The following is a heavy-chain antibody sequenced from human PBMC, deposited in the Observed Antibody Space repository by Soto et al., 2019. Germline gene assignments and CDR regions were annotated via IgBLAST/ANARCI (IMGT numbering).Heavy chain of an antibody. V-gene: IGHV3-33*01. CDR1: GFTFSSYG. D-gene: IGHD3-10*01. Sequence: GGSLRLSCAASGFTFSSYGVHWVRQAPGKGPEWVAVIWYDGSNKYYADSVKGRFTISRDNSKNTLYLQMNSLRAEDTAVYYCARQYYYGSGSFYGMDVWGQGTTVTVSS. CDR2: IWYDGSNK. CDR3: ARQYYYGSGSFYGMDV. J-gene: IGHJ6*02.